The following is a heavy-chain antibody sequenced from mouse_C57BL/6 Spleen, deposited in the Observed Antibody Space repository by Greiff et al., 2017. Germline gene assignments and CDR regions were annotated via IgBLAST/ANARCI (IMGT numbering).Heavy chain of an antibody. CDR1: GFTFSNYW. Sequence: EVMLVESGGGLVQPGGSMKLSCVASGFTFSNYWMNWVRQSPEKGLEWVAQIRLKSDNYATHYAVSVKGRFTISRDDSKSSVYLQMNNLRAEDTGIYYCTGLPHLYYAMDYWGQGTSVTVSS. V-gene: IGHV6-3*01. CDR3: TGLPHLYYAMDY. J-gene: IGHJ4*01. CDR2: IRLKSDNYAT. D-gene: IGHD2-12*01.